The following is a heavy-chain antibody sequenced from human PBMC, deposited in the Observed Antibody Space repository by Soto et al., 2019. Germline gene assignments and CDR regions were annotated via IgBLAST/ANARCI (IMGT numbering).Heavy chain of an antibody. D-gene: IGHD2-21*02. V-gene: IGHV2-5*02. CDR2: IYWDDDK. CDR3: VQSRCGGDCLQSYSSHSYYGLDV. CDR1: GLSLSTTGVG. Sequence: QITLKESGPTLVKPTQTLTLTCTFSGLSLSTTGVGVGWIRQPPGKALEWLALIYWDDDKRYSPSLKSRLTITKDTSKNQGVLTMTNMDPGDTATYYCVQSRCGGDCLQSYSSHSYYGLDVWGQGTTVTVSS. J-gene: IGHJ6*02.